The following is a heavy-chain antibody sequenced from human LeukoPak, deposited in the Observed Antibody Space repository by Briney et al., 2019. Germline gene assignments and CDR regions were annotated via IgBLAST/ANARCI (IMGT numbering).Heavy chain of an antibody. V-gene: IGHV3-33*01. CDR1: GFTFSSYG. CDR3: ATSTDYNWFDP. J-gene: IGHJ5*02. CDR2: IWYDGSNE. Sequence: GGSLRLSCAASGFTFSSYGMHWVRQAPGKGLEWVSVIWYDGSNEYHAESVKGRFTISRDNSKNTLYLQMNSLRAEDTAVYYCATSTDYNWFDPWGQGTLVTVSS.